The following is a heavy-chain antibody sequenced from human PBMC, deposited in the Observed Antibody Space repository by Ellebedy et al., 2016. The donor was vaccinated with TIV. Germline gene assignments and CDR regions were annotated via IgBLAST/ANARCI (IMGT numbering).Heavy chain of an antibody. J-gene: IGHJ6*02. D-gene: IGHD5-18*01. V-gene: IGHV1-18*04. CDR3: ARDRASVVTAMATHRVMDV. CDR2: ISGYNGNT. CDR1: GYTFTSYG. Sequence: ASVKVSCXASGYTFTSYGISWVRQAPGQGLEWMGWISGYNGNTNYAQKLQGRVSMTTDTSTSTAYMELRSLRSDDTAVYYCARDRASVVTAMATHRVMDVWGQGTTVTVSS.